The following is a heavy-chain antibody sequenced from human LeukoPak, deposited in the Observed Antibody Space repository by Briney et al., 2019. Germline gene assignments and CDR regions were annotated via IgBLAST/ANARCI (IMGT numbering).Heavy chain of an antibody. CDR3: ARVVCSSTSCYLFDY. J-gene: IGHJ4*02. D-gene: IGHD2-2*01. Sequence: SETLSLTCAVYGGSFSGYYWSWIRQPPGKGLEWIGEINHSGSTNYNPSLKSRVTISVVTSKNQFSLKLSSVTAADTAVYYCARVVCSSTSCYLFDYWGQGTLVTVSS. CDR1: GGSFSGYY. CDR2: INHSGST. V-gene: IGHV4-34*01.